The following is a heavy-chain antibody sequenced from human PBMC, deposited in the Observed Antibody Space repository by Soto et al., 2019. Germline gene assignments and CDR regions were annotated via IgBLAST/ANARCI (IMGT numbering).Heavy chain of an antibody. CDR1: GFTFSGSA. CDR2: IRSKANSYAT. CDR3: TRLVPDFYGDYVFGDYYYYMDV. V-gene: IGHV3-73*01. Sequence: GGSLRLSCAASGFTFSGSAMHWVRQAYGKGLEWVGRIRSKANSYATAYAASVKGRFTISRDDSKNTAYLQMNSLKTEDTAVYYCTRLVPDFYGDYVFGDYYYYMDVWGKGTTVTVSS. D-gene: IGHD4-17*01. J-gene: IGHJ6*03.